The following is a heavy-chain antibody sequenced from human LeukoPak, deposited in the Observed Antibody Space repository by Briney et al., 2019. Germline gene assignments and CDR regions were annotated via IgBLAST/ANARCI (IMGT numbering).Heavy chain of an antibody. CDR1: GGSISSYY. D-gene: IGHD6-19*01. J-gene: IGHJ5*02. CDR3: ASTGIAVAGTWFDP. CDR2: IYYSGST. V-gene: IGHV4-59*01. Sequence: SETLSLTCTVSGGSISSYYWSWIRQPPGKGLEWIGYIYYSGSTNYNPSLKSRVTISVDTSKNQFSLKLSSVTAADAAVYYCASTGIAVAGTWFDPRGQGTLVTVSS.